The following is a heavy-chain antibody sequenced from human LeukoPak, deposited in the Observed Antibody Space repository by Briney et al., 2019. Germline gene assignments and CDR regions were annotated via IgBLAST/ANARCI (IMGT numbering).Heavy chain of an antibody. CDR2: ISGSGGST. D-gene: IGHD2-2*01. V-gene: IGHV3-23*01. CDR1: GFTFSSYA. Sequence: GGSLRLSCAASGFTFSSYAMSWVRQAPGKGLEWVSAISGSGGSTYYADSVKGRFTISRDNSKNTLYLQMNSLRAEDTVVYYCAKGPGYCSSTSCYAVIPFDYWGQGTLVTVSS. CDR3: AKGPGYCSSTSCYAVIPFDY. J-gene: IGHJ4*02.